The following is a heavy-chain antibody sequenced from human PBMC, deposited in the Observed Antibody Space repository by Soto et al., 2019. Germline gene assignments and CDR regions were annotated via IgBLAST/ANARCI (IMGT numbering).Heavy chain of an antibody. Sequence: GGSLSLSCAASGFTFSSYGMHWVRQAPGKGLEWVAVISYDGSNKYYADSVKGRFTISRDNSKNTLYLQVNSLRVEDTAVYYCAKGGTTLDYYSYMDVWGKGTTVTVSS. V-gene: IGHV3-30*18. CDR1: GFTFSSYG. D-gene: IGHD2-15*01. CDR2: ISYDGSNK. CDR3: AKGGTTLDYYSYMDV. J-gene: IGHJ6*03.